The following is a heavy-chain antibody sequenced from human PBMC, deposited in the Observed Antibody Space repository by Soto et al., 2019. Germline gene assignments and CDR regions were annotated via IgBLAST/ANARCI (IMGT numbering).Heavy chain of an antibody. CDR3: AVAMVREILIFESSGMHV. D-gene: IGHD3-10*01. CDR2: IHPSGDT. J-gene: IGHJ6*02. V-gene: IGHV1-46*01. Sequence: QVQLVQSGAEVKKPGASVMVACKASGYKFTTYFIHWVRQAPGQGLEWMGMIHPSGDTGYGQKFRGRVTMTIDTSTTTAYMELRNLTSEDTAVYYCAVAMVREILIFESSGMHVWGQGTTVTVSS. CDR1: GYKFTTYF.